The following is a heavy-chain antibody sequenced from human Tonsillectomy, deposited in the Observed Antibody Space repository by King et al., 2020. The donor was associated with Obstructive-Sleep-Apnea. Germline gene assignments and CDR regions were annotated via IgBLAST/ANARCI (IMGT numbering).Heavy chain of an antibody. Sequence: VQLVESGGGLVQPGGSLRLSCAASGLTFNRNWMSWVRQTPGKGQEWVGNINPDGSEKYYVDSLKGRFIISRDNAKSSLYLQMNNLRADDTAFYYCARGGAWDLDIWGQGTMVTVSS. D-gene: IGHD1-26*01. CDR1: GLTFNRNW. J-gene: IGHJ3*02. CDR3: ARGGAWDLDI. V-gene: IGHV3-7*03. CDR2: INPDGSEK.